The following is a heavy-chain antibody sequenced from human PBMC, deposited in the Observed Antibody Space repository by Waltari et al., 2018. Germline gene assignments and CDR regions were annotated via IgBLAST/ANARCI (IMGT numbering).Heavy chain of an antibody. V-gene: IGHV4-59*11. CDR3: ARELRFLEWLPTAYFDY. CDR1: GGSISSHY. J-gene: IGHJ4*02. D-gene: IGHD3-3*01. CDR2: INYSGST. Sequence: QVQLQESGPGLVKPSETLSLTCTVYGGSISSHYWSWIRQPPGKGLEWIGYINYSGSTTYNPALKSRGTRSVDTSKNQFSLKLSSVTAADTAVYYCARELRFLEWLPTAYFDYWGQGTLVTVSS.